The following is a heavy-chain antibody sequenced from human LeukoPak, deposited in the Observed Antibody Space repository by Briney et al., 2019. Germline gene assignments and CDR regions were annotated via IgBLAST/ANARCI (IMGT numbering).Heavy chain of an antibody. Sequence: GRSLRLSCAASGFTFSSYAMSWVRQAPGKGLEWVSAIGGSGKYTYYADSVKGRFTISRDNSKNTLYLQMNSLRDEDTALYYCAKDAVGGDSPYYFDYWGQGTLVTVSS. CDR3: AKDAVGGDSPYYFDY. V-gene: IGHV3-23*01. CDR2: IGGSGKYT. CDR1: GFTFSSYA. J-gene: IGHJ4*02. D-gene: IGHD2-21*02.